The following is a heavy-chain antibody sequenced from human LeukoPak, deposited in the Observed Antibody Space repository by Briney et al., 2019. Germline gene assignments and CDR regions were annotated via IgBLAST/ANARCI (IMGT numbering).Heavy chain of an antibody. V-gene: IGHV4-61*02. CDR3: AREDVCITGTTSGCNWFDP. CDR1: GGSISSSSHY. Sequence: SETLSLTCTVSGGSISSSSHYWSWIRQPAGKGLEWIGRIYTSGSTNYNSSLKSRVSISVDTSKNQFSLKLSSVTAADTAVYYCAREDVCITGTTSGCNWFDPWGQGTLVTVSS. D-gene: IGHD1-7*01. J-gene: IGHJ5*02. CDR2: IYTSGST.